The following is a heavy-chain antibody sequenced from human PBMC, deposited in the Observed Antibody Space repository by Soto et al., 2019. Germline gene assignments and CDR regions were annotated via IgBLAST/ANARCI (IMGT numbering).Heavy chain of an antibody. CDR1: GFTFSSYA. CDR3: AKDFNTWIQLWREYYYYYGMDV. D-gene: IGHD5-18*01. V-gene: IGHV3-23*01. Sequence: GGSVRLSCATSGFTFSSYAMSWVRQAPGKELEWVSAISGSGCSTYYADSVKGRFTISRDNSKNTLYLQMNSLRAEDTAVYYCAKDFNTWIQLWREYYYYYGMDVWGQGTTVTVSS. CDR2: ISGSGCST. J-gene: IGHJ6*02.